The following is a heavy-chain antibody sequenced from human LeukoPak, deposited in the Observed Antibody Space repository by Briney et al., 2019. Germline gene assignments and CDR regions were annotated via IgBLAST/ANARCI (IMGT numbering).Heavy chain of an antibody. J-gene: IGHJ6*03. V-gene: IGHV1-69*05. CDR3: ARQTSYYYYYMDV. CDR1: GGTFSSYA. Sequence: SVKVSCKASGGTFSSYAISWVRQAPGQGLEWMGRIIPIFGTANYAQKFQGRVTITTDESTSTAYMELSSLRSEDTAVYYCARQTSYYYYYMDVWGKGTTVTVSS. CDR2: IIPIFGTA.